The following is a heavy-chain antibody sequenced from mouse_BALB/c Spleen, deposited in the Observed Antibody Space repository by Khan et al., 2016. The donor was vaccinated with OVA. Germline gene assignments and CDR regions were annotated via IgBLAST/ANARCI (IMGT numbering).Heavy chain of an antibody. D-gene: IGHD2-14*01. CDR3: TRVYYRYDRYFDV. CDR2: IWSGGST. Sequence: QVQLKQSGPGLVQPSQSLSITCTVTDFSLSTYGIHWVRQSPGKGLEWLGVIWSGGSTDYNAAFISRLSISKDNSKSQVFFKMNSLQTDDTAIYXGTRVYYRYDRYFDVWGAGTTVTVAS. CDR1: DFSLSTYG. J-gene: IGHJ1*01. V-gene: IGHV2-4-1*01.